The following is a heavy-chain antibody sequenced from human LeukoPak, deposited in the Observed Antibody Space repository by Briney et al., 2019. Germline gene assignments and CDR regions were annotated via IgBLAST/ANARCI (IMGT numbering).Heavy chain of an antibody. CDR3: AAEVDTAMVR. CDR1: GYTFTGYY. D-gene: IGHD5-18*01. V-gene: IGHV1-58*02. Sequence: ASVKVSCKASGYTFTGYYMHWVRQARGQRLEWIGWIVVGSGNTNYAQKFQERVTITRDMSTSTAYMELSSLRSEDTAVYYCAAEVDTAMVRWGQGTLVTVSS. CDR2: IVVGSGNT. J-gene: IGHJ4*02.